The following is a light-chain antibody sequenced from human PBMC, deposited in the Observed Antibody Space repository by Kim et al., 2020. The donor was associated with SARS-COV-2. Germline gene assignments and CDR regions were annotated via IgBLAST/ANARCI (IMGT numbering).Light chain of an antibody. Sequence: AIQMTQSPSSLSASVGDRVTITCRASQGVGNDLGWYQQKPGTAPKLLIYAVSSLESGVPSRFSGSGSGTEFTLTISSLQPEDSATYFCLQDYNYPFTFGQGTKLEI. CDR3: LQDYNYPFT. CDR2: AVS. V-gene: IGKV1-6*01. J-gene: IGKJ2*01. CDR1: QGVGND.